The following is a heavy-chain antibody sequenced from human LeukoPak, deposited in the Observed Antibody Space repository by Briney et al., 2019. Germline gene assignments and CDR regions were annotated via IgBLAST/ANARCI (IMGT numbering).Heavy chain of an antibody. J-gene: IGHJ4*02. D-gene: IGHD3-3*01. CDR3: ARVGITLFGVVIL. V-gene: IGHV3-53*01. CDR2: LYSGGNT. Sequence: GGSLRLSCAASGFIVSSNYMNWVRQAPGKGLEWVSILYSGGNTYYADSVKGRFIISRDNSNNTLYLQMNSLRTEDTAVYYCARVGITLFGVVILWGQGTLVTVSS. CDR1: GFIVSSNY.